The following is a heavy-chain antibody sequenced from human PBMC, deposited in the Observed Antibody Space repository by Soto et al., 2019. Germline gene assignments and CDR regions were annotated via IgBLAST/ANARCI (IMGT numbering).Heavy chain of an antibody. D-gene: IGHD6-19*01. CDR1: GFTFSSYA. J-gene: IGHJ4*02. CDR2: ISGSGGST. Sequence: EVQLLEYGGGLVQPGGSLRLSCAASGFTFSSYAMSWVRQAPGKGLEWVSAISGSGGSTYYADSVKGRFTISRDNSKNTRYLQMNSLRAEDTAVYYCARRSSGWYFDYWGQGTLVTVSS. V-gene: IGHV3-23*01. CDR3: ARRSSGWYFDY.